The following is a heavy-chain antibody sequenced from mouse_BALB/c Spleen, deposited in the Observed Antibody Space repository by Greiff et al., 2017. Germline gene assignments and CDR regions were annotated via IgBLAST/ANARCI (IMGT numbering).Heavy chain of an antibody. Sequence: EVKLMESGPGLVKPSQSLSLTCTVTGYSITSDYAWNWIRQFPGNKLEWMGYISYSGSTSYNPSLKSRISITRDTSKNQFFLQLNSVTTEDTATYYCARFWRSYAMDYWGQGTSVTVSS. CDR2: ISYSGST. V-gene: IGHV3-2*02. J-gene: IGHJ4*01. CDR1: GYSITSDYA. CDR3: ARFWRSYAMDY.